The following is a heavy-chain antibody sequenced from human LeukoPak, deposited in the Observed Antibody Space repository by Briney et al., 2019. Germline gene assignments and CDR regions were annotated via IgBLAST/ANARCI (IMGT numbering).Heavy chain of an antibody. CDR2: IYPGDSDS. D-gene: IGHD5-18*01. CDR1: GYSFTSQW. J-gene: IGHJ3*02. V-gene: IGHV5-51*01. CDR3: ARLRYSYGPYDAFDI. Sequence: GESLKISCKGSGYSFTSQWIGWVRQMPGKGLEWMGNIYPGDSDSRYGPSFQGQVTISADKSISTAYLQWSSLKASDTAMYYCARLRYSYGPYDAFDIWGQGTMVTVSS.